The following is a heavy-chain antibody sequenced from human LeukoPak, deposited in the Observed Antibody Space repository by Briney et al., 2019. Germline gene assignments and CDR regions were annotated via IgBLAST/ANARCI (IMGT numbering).Heavy chain of an antibody. V-gene: IGHV3-23*01. CDR3: ARYYYDSSDYYGGDIPADY. D-gene: IGHD3-22*01. Sequence: PGRSLRLSCAASGFTFSNYAMNWVRQAPGKGLEWVSEISGIGDTTYYADSVKGRFTISRDNSKNTPYLQMNSLRAEDTAVYYCARYYYDSSDYYGGDIPADYWGQGTLVTVSS. J-gene: IGHJ4*02. CDR1: GFTFSNYA. CDR2: ISGIGDTT.